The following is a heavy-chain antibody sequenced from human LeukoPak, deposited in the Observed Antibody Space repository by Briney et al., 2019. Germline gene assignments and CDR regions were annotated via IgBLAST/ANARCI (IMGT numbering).Heavy chain of an antibody. CDR1: GFTFSSYA. D-gene: IGHD3-22*01. Sequence: GGSLRLSCAASGFTFSSYAMSWVRQAPGKGLEWVSAISGSGGSTYYADSVKGRFTISRDNSKNTLYLQMNSLRAEDTAVYYCAKSNYDSSGYYSHTPPISFAYWGQGPLVTVSS. CDR2: ISGSGGST. V-gene: IGHV3-23*01. CDR3: AKSNYDSSGYYSHTPPISFAY. J-gene: IGHJ4*02.